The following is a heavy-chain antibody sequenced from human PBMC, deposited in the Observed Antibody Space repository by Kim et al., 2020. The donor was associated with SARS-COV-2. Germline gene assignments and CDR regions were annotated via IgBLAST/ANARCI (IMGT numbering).Heavy chain of an antibody. Sequence: SETLSLTCAVSGGSISSNNWWSWVRQPPGKGLGWGGEIYHGGSTNYHPSLKSRVTISVDKSKNQFSLKLSAVTAADTAVYYCARVRYYDSSGYYSYFDYWGQGTLVTVSP. CDR3: ARVRYYDSSGYYSYFDY. CDR1: GGSISSNNW. V-gene: IGHV4-4*02. D-gene: IGHD3-22*01. J-gene: IGHJ4*02. CDR2: IYHGGST.